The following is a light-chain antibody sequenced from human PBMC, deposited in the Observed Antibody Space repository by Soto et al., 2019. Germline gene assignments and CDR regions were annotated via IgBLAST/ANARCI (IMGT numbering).Light chain of an antibody. V-gene: IGLV2-11*01. CDR1: SSDVGAYNY. Sequence: SALTQPRSVSGSPGQSVTISCTGTSSDVGAYNYVSWYQQHPGKAPKFMIYDVSKRPSGVPDRFSGSKSGNTASLTISGLQAEDEADYYCCSYAGTYSYVFGTGTKVTVL. CDR2: DVS. J-gene: IGLJ1*01. CDR3: CSYAGTYSYV.